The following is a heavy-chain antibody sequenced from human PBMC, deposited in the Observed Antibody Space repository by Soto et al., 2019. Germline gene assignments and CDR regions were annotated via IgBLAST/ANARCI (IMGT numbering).Heavy chain of an antibody. Sequence: QLQLQESGSGLVKPSQTLSLTCAVSGGSISSGGYSWSWIRQPPGKGLEWIGYIYHSGSTYYNPSLKSRVTISVHRPKNQFSLKLSSVTAADTAVYYCARRGVDTAMGDYYYHGMDVWGQGTTVTVSS. CDR2: IYHSGST. V-gene: IGHV4-30-2*01. CDR3: ARRGVDTAMGDYYYHGMDV. J-gene: IGHJ6*02. D-gene: IGHD5-18*01. CDR1: GGSISSGGYS.